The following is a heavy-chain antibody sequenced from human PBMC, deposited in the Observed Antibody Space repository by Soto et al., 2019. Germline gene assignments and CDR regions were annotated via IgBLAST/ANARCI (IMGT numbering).Heavy chain of an antibody. D-gene: IGHD2-2*01. CDR3: ARKVPRSTSSPDYWYFDL. J-gene: IGHJ2*01. Sequence: EVQLLESGGGLVQPGGSLRLSCAGSGFTFINYAMNWVRQAPGKGLEWVSTISGGGDAPFFADSVRGRFTISRDNSKNTVTLQMNNLGVDATAVYFCARKVPRSTSSPDYWYFDLWARGTLVTASS. V-gene: IGHV3-23*01. CDR1: GFTFINYA. CDR2: ISGGGDAP.